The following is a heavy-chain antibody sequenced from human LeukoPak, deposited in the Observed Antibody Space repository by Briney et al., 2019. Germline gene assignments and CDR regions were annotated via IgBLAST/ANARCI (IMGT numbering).Heavy chain of an antibody. CDR3: AKDRYFDWLSYSSYYFDY. CDR1: GFTFSSYA. CDR2: ISGSGGST. J-gene: IGHJ4*02. Sequence: GGSLRLSCAASGFTFSSYAMSWVRQAPGKGLEWVSAISGSGGSTYYADSVKGRFTISRDNSKNTLYLQMNSLRAEDTAVYYCAKDRYFDWLSYSSYYFDYWGQGTLVTVSS. D-gene: IGHD3-9*01. V-gene: IGHV3-23*01.